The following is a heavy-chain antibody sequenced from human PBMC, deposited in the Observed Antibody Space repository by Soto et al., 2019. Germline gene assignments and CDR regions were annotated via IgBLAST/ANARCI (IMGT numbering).Heavy chain of an antibody. CDR1: GYTFSNYG. J-gene: IGHJ6*02. V-gene: IGHV1-18*01. Sequence: ASVKVSCKASGYTFSNYGISWVRQGPGQGLEWMGWISGYNGNTHYEEKVQDRIKMTTDTSTSTTYLELRSLRSDDTAVYFCARDPGFGFGYSYAFAMDVGG. CDR3: ARDPGFGFGYSYAFAMDV. D-gene: IGHD5-18*01. CDR2: ISGYNGNT.